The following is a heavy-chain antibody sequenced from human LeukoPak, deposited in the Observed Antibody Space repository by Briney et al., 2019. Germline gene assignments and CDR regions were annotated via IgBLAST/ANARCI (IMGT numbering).Heavy chain of an antibody. CDR3: AKGRGYDFYYFDY. CDR2: INHSGST. V-gene: IGHV4-34*01. J-gene: IGHJ4*02. Sequence: SETLSLTCAVYGGSFSGYYWSWIRQPPGKGLEWIGEINHSGSTNYNPSLKSRVTISVDTSKNQFSLKLSSVTAADTAVYYRAKGRGYDFYYFDYWGQGTLVTVSS. D-gene: IGHD3-3*01. CDR1: GGSFSGYY.